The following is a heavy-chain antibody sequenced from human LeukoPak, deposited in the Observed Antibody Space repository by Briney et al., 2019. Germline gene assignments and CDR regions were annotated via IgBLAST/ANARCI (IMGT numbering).Heavy chain of an antibody. CDR2: IYHSGST. V-gene: IGHV4-39*07. CDR3: ARAAAAGLDY. CDR1: GGSISSSSYY. D-gene: IGHD6-13*01. Sequence: SETLSLTCTVSGGSISSSSYYWGWIRQPPGKGLEWIGEIYHSGSTNYNPSLKSRVTISVDKSKNQFSLKLSSVTAADTAVYYCARAAAAGLDYWGQGTLVTVSS. J-gene: IGHJ4*02.